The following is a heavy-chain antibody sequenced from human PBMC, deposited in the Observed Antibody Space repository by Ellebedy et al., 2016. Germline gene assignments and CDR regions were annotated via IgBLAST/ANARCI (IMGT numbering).Heavy chain of an antibody. D-gene: IGHD1-1*01. J-gene: IGHJ5*02. CDR3: AAGNDGGWFDP. CDR1: GYTFTSYD. CDR2: MNPNSGNT. V-gene: IGHV1-8*01. Sequence: ASVKVSCKASGYTFTSYDIHWVRQATGQGLEWMGWMNPNSGNTVYAQKFQGRVTITADKSTSTAYMELSSLRSEDTAVYYCAAGNDGGWFDPWGQGTLVTVSS.